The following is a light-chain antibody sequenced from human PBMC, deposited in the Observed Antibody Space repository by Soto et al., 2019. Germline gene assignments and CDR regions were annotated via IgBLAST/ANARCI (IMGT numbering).Light chain of an antibody. V-gene: IGLV2-14*01. CDR2: EVS. CDR3: SSYTSSSTYV. CDR1: SSDVGGYNY. Sequence: QSVLTQPASVSGSPGQPITISCTGTSSDVGGYNYVSWYQQHPGKAPKLMIYEVSNRPSGVSNRFSGSKSGNTASLTISGLQAEDEADYYCSSYTSSSTYVFGTGTKVTAL. J-gene: IGLJ1*01.